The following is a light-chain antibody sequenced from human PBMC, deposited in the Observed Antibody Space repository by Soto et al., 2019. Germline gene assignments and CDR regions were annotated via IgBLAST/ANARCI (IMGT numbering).Light chain of an antibody. Sequence: IQLTQSPSSLSASVGDRVTITCRASQDINNYLGWYQQKPGKAPNLLIYAVSNLQSGVPSRFSGSGSGTEFTLTISSLQPEDFATYYCQQLNSYPRTFGQGTKVDIK. CDR2: AVS. CDR3: QQLNSYPRT. V-gene: IGKV1-9*01. CDR1: QDINNY. J-gene: IGKJ1*01.